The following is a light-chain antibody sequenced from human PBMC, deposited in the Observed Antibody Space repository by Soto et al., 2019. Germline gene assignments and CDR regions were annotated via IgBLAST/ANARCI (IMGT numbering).Light chain of an antibody. CDR1: QSISSW. V-gene: IGKV1-5*03. CDR3: QQYNSSPWT. CDR2: KAS. Sequence: DIQMTQSPSTLSASVGDRVTITCRASQSISSWLAWYQQKPGKAPKLLIYKASSLESGVPSRFSGSGSGTEFTLPISSLQPDDFAPYYCQQYNSSPWTFGQWTKVEIK. J-gene: IGKJ1*01.